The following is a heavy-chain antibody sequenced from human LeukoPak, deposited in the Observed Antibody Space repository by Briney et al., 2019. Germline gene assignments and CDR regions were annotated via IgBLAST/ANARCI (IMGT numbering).Heavy chain of an antibody. CDR2: IIPILGIA. D-gene: IGHD4-23*01. CDR3: ARESDYGSNSAADY. J-gene: IGHJ4*02. Sequence: ASVKVSCKASGGTFSSYAISWVRQAPGQWLEWMGRIIPILGIANYAQKFQGRVTITADKSTSTAYMELSSLRSEDTAVYYCARESDYGSNSAADYWGQGTLVTVSS. V-gene: IGHV1-69*04. CDR1: GGTFSSYA.